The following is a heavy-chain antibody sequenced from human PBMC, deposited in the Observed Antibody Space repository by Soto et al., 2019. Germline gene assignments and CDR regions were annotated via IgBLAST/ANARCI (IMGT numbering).Heavy chain of an antibody. J-gene: IGHJ6*02. Sequence: QMQLVQSGPEVEKPGTSVKVSCKASGFTFTSSAVQWVRQARGQRLEWIGWIVVGSGNTNYAQKFQERVTITRDMSTSTAYMELSSLRSEDTAVYYCAAVGDYYYYGMDVWGQGTTVTVSS. CDR1: GFTFTSSA. CDR2: IVVGSGNT. CDR3: AAVGDYYYYGMDV. D-gene: IGHD4-17*01. V-gene: IGHV1-58*01.